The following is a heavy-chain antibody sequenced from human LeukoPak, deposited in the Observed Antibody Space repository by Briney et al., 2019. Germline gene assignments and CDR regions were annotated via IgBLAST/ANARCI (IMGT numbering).Heavy chain of an antibody. CDR3: AKGVHRSGWWGTPPREFLDY. V-gene: IGHV3-33*06. J-gene: IGHJ4*02. D-gene: IGHD6-19*01. Sequence: PGRCLTPACAVAGFTFGTFGTHCVRPAPGRCMGWVANILNEGMSRNHADSVEGPFSISRDNSKNTVYLQMNSLTVEDTAVYYCAKGVHRSGWWGTPPREFLDYGRQGTLVT. CDR2: ILNEGMSR. CDR1: GFTFGTFG.